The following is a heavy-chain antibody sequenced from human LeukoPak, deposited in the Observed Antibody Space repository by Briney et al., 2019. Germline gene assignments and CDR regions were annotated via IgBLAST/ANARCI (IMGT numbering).Heavy chain of an antibody. D-gene: IGHD6-13*01. V-gene: IGHV3-53*05. Sequence: GGSLRLSCAASGFTVSSDHMSWVRQAPGKGLQWVSVTYTDGGTYYADSVKGRFTVSRDNSKDALYLQMNSLRVEDTAVHYCATSISATGEALDYWGQGTLVTVSS. CDR3: ATSISATGEALDY. CDR1: GFTVSSDH. J-gene: IGHJ4*02. CDR2: TYTDGGT.